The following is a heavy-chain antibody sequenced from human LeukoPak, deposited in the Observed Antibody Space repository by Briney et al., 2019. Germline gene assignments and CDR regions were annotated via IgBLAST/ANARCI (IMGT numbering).Heavy chain of an antibody. Sequence: GGSLRLSCAASGFTFSTYWMHWVRQAPGKGLLWVSRINSDGSNTYYADSVKGRFTTSRDNAKNALHLQMNSLTAEDTAVYYCVLDLFSSFAFDIWGQGTMVTVSS. CDR3: VLDLFSSFAFDI. CDR2: INSDGSNT. J-gene: IGHJ3*02. V-gene: IGHV3-74*01. D-gene: IGHD3/OR15-3a*01. CDR1: GFTFSTYW.